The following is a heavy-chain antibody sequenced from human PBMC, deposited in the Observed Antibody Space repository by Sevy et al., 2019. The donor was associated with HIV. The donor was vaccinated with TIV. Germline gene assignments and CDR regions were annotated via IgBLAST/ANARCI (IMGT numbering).Heavy chain of an antibody. V-gene: IGHV3-30-3*01. Sequence: GGSLRLSCAASGFTFSSYAMHWVRQAPGKGLEWVAVISYDGSNKYYADSVKGRFTISRDNSKNTLYLQMNSVRAEDTSVYYCAMGYYDFWSCYYSYYYGMDVWGQGTTVTVSS. CDR3: AMGYYDFWSCYYSYYYGMDV. CDR1: GFTFSSYA. J-gene: IGHJ6*02. D-gene: IGHD3-3*01. CDR2: ISYDGSNK.